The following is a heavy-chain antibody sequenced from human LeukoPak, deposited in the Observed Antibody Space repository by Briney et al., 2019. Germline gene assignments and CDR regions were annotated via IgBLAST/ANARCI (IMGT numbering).Heavy chain of an antibody. CDR1: GYTFTSYG. D-gene: IGHD2-2*01. J-gene: IGHJ6*02. V-gene: IGHV1-18*01. CDR3: ARDPLHCSSTSCYRIYDYYYGMDV. Sequence: ASVKVSCKASGYTFTSYGISWVRQAPGQGLEWMGWISAYNGNTNYAQKLQGRVTMTTDTSTSTAYMELRSLRSDDTAVYYCARDPLHCSSTSCYRIYDYYYGMDVWGQGTTVTVSS. CDR2: ISAYNGNT.